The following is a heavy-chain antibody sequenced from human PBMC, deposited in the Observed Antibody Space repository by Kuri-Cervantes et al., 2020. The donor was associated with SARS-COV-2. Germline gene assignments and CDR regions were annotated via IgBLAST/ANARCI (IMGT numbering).Heavy chain of an antibody. CDR1: GFPFSSYA. J-gene: IGHJ3*02. Sequence: GESLKISCAASGFPFSSYAMHWVRQAPGKGLEGVAVISYDGSNKYYADSVKGRFTISRDNSKNTLYLQMNSLRAEDTAVYYCARAQSYGDYFRYAFEGHKDAFDIWGQGTMVTVSS. CDR3: ARAQSYGDYFRYAFEGHKDAFDI. V-gene: IGHV3-30*04. CDR2: ISYDGSNK. D-gene: IGHD4-17*01.